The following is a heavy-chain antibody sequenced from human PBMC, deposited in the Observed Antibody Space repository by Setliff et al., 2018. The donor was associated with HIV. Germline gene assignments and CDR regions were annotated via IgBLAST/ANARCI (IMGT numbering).Heavy chain of an antibody. CDR2: IIHTGST. J-gene: IGHJ6*01. V-gene: IGHV4-34*01. Sequence: SETLSLTCAAYGGSFSGYYWSWIRLPPGKGLEWIGEIIHTGSTNYNPSLKSRVTISVDTSKNQFSLRLSSVTAADTAVYYCARGRSCSSSSCYLVYYYYYGMDVWG. CDR3: ARGRSCSSSSCYLVYYYYYGMDV. D-gene: IGHD2-2*01. CDR1: GGSFSGYY.